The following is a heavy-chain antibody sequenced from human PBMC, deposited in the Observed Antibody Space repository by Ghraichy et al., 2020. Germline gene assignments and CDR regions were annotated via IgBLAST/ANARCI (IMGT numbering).Heavy chain of an antibody. Sequence: SQTLSLTCTVSGGSVSSDSYYWSWIRQPPGKGLEWIGYIHYSGSSNYNPSLKSRVTISVDTSKNQFSLKLSSVTAADTAVYYCARLVYCSGGSCGYYYMDVWGKGTTVTVSS. CDR1: GGSVSSDSYY. V-gene: IGHV4-61*01. D-gene: IGHD2-15*01. CDR2: IHYSGSS. CDR3: ARLVYCSGGSCGYYYMDV. J-gene: IGHJ6*03.